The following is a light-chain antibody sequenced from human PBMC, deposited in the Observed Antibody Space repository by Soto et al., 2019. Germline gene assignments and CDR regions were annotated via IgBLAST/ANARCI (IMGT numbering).Light chain of an antibody. Sequence: EIVLTPSPATLSVSPWERATLYCRSSQSVSSKLAWYQQIPGQAPRLLIYGASTRATGIPPRFSGSGSGTEFTLTVSSLQSADFAVYYCQQYNSWPRTFGQGTKVDIK. V-gene: IGKV3-15*01. CDR2: GAS. CDR3: QQYNSWPRT. CDR1: QSVSSK. J-gene: IGKJ1*01.